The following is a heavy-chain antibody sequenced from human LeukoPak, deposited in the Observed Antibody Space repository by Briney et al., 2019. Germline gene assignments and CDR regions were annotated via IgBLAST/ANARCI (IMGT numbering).Heavy chain of an antibody. J-gene: IGHJ4*02. V-gene: IGHV4-31*03. CDR2: IYYSGST. D-gene: IGHD3-16*02. CDR3: ARSGYVWGSYRPNAGHYFDY. CDR1: GGSISSGGYY. Sequence: SQTLSLTCTVSGGSISSGGYYWSWIRQHPGKGLEWIGYIYYSGSTYYNPSLKSRVTISVDTSKNQFSLKLSSVTAADTAVYYCARSGYVWGSYRPNAGHYFDYWGQGTLVTVSS.